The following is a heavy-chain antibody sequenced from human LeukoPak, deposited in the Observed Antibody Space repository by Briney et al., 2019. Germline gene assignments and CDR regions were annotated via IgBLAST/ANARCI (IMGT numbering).Heavy chain of an antibody. V-gene: IGHV1-69*05. D-gene: IGHD5-12*01. CDR1: GGTFSSYA. J-gene: IGHJ4*02. CDR3: ARAPSGYDGITPLPP. CDR2: IIPIFGTA. Sequence: WASVKVSCKASGGTFSSYAISWVRQAPGQGLEWMGGIIPIFGTANYAQKFQGRVTITTDESTSTAYMELSSLRSEDTAVYYCARAPSGYDGITPLPPWGQGTLVTVSS.